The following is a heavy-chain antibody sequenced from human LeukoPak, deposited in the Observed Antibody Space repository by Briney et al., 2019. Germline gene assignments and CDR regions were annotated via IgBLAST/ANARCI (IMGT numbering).Heavy chain of an antibody. J-gene: IGHJ4*02. V-gene: IGHV1-46*01. CDR1: GYTFTSNY. CDR2: IYPRDGST. CDR3: ARDQEGFDY. Sequence: ASVKVSCKASGYTFTSNYIHWVRQAPGQGLEWMGMIYPRDGSTSYAQKFQGRVTVTRHTSTSTVHMELNGLRSEDTAVYYCARDQEGFDYWGQGTLVTVSS.